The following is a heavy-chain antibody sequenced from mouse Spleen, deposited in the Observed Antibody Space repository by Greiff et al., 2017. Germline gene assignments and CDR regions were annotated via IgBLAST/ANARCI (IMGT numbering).Heavy chain of an antibody. V-gene: IGHV1-50*01. Sequence: VKLQQPGAELVKPGASVKLSCKASGYTFTNYWMQWVKQRPGQGLEWIGEIDPSDSYTNYNQKFKGKATLTVDTSSSTAYMQLSSLTSEDSAVYYCALGLHFDYWGQGTTLTVSS. CDR2: IDPSDSYT. CDR1: GYTFTNYW. D-gene: IGHD4-1*01. CDR3: ALGLHFDY. J-gene: IGHJ2*01.